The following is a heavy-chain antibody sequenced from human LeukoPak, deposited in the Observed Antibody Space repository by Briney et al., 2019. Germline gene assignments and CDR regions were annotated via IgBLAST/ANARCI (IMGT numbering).Heavy chain of an antibody. V-gene: IGHV1-8*01. Sequence: ASVKASCKASGYTFTSYDINWVRQATGQGLEWMGWMNPNSGNTGYAQKFQGRVTMTRNTSISTAYMELGSLRSEDTAVYYCAMYSSSWLYYYYGMDVWGQGTTVTVSS. CDR3: AMYSSSWLYYYYGMDV. CDR2: MNPNSGNT. D-gene: IGHD6-13*01. J-gene: IGHJ6*02. CDR1: GYTFTSYD.